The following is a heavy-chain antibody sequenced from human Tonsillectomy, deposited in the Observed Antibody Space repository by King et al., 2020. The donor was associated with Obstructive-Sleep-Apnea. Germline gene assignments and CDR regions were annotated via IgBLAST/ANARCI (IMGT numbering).Heavy chain of an antibody. V-gene: IGHV3-66*01. CDR3: ARDYYGDYVVDY. Sequence: VQLVESGGGLVQPGGSLRLSCAASGFTVSSNYMSWVRQAPGKGLEWVSVIYSADSTYYADSVKGRFTISRDNSKNTLYLQMNSLRVEDTAVYYCARDYYGDYVVDYWGQGTLVTVSS. CDR1: GFTVSSNY. CDR2: IYSADST. J-gene: IGHJ4*02. D-gene: IGHD4-17*01.